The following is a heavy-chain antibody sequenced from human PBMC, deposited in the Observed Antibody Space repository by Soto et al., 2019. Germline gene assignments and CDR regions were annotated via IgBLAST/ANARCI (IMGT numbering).Heavy chain of an antibody. D-gene: IGHD6-13*01. CDR1: GFTLDDYA. Sequence: EVQLVESGGGLVQPGRSLRLSCTASGFTLDDYAMHWVRQPPGKGLEWVSGVSWKSTTIVYADSVKGRFTISRDSAKNSLYLQMNSLRAEDTALYYCAKSVDGSSWYGADSWGQGTLVTVSS. CDR2: VSWKSTTI. V-gene: IGHV3-9*01. J-gene: IGHJ4*02. CDR3: AKSVDGSSWYGADS.